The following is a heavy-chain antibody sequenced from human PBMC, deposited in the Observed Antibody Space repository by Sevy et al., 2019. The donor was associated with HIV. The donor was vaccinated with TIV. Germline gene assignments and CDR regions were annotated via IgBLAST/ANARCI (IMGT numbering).Heavy chain of an antibody. CDR3: AKDRVVLYPPDQGSFDI. CDR1: GFTFNKHG. CDR2: ISGSGGSA. V-gene: IGHV3-23*01. J-gene: IGHJ3*02. D-gene: IGHD2-8*02. Sequence: GESLNISCAASGFTFNKHGMNWVRQPPGKGLEWVSSISGSGGSAYYADSVKGRFTVSRDNSKDTLFLQMNGLRAEDTAVYYCAKDRVVLYPPDQGSFDIWGQGTMVTVSS.